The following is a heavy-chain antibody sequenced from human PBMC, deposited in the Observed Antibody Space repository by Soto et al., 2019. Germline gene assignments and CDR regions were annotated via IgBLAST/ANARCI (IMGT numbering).Heavy chain of an antibody. Sequence: AGGSLRLSCIGSGFSFSAYNMNWVRQAPGKGLEWVSSIKVGSSRIYQPDSMKGRFTISRDDARNSVYLQINSLRAEDTALYFCVRSPKIGVRGDFWGRGTQVTVSS. CDR2: IKVGSSRI. J-gene: IGHJ1*01. CDR3: VRSPKIGVRGDF. V-gene: IGHV3-21*01. D-gene: IGHD3-16*01. CDR1: GFSFSAYN.